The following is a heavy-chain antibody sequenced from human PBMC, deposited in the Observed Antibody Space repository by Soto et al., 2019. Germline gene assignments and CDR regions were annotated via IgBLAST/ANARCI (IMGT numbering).Heavy chain of an antibody. CDR1: GFTFSSYG. D-gene: IGHD2-2*01. Sequence: PGGSLRLSCAASGFTFSSYGMHWVRQAPGKGLEWVAVIWYDGSNKYYADSVKGRFTISRDNSKNTLYLQMSSLRAEDTAVYYCARRIVPAADTEHYYYYGMDVWRQGTTVTVSS. J-gene: IGHJ6*02. V-gene: IGHV3-33*01. CDR3: ARRIVPAADTEHYYYYGMDV. CDR2: IWYDGSNK.